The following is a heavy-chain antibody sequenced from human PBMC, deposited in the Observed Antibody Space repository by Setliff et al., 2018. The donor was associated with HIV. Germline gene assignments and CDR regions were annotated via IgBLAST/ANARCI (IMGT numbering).Heavy chain of an antibody. Sequence: ASVKVSCKAAGYSFSGYALHWVRQAPGQRLEWMGRVNGGNGDTVYSQKLWGRVTIIRDRTATTVYMELSNLGSEDTAVYYCAREGGNYFGSGTQGFDYWGQGTLVTVSS. CDR1: GYSFSGYA. CDR2: VNGGNGDT. J-gene: IGHJ4*02. D-gene: IGHD3-10*01. V-gene: IGHV1-3*01. CDR3: AREGGNYFGSGTQGFDY.